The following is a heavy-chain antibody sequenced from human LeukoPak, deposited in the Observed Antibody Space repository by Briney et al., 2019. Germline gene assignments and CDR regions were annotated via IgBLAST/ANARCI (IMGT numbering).Heavy chain of an antibody. V-gene: IGHV1-2*02. Sequence: SVKVSCKASRYTFTDYYMHWVRQAPGQGFEWMGWINPNDGDTNYAQKFQGRVTMTRDTSISTAHMEVSRLRSDDTAVYYCARANFLYCSSSTCLFDYWGQGTLVTVSS. D-gene: IGHD2-2*01. J-gene: IGHJ4*02. CDR2: INPNDGDT. CDR3: ARANFLYCSSSTCLFDY. CDR1: RYTFTDYY.